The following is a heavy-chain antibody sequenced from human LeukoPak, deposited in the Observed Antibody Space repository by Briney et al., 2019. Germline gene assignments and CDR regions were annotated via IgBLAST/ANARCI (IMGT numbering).Heavy chain of an antibody. J-gene: IGHJ4*02. CDR1: GGSISSSSYY. CDR3: ARIRDSNSWYFDY. D-gene: IGHD6-13*01. V-gene: IGHV4-39*07. Sequence: PSETLSLTCTVSGGSISSSSYYWGWIRQPPGKGLEWIGSIYYSGSTYYNPSLKSRVTISVDTSKNQFSLKLSSVTAADTAVYYCARIRDSNSWYFDYWGQGTLVTVSS. CDR2: IYYSGST.